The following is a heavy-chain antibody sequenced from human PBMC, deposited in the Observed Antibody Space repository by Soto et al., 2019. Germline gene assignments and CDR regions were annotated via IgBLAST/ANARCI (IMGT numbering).Heavy chain of an antibody. CDR2: MNPNSGNT. V-gene: IGHV1-8*01. CDR3: AREKTSYGMDV. J-gene: IGHJ6*02. Sequence: QVQLVQSGAEVKKPGAAGKVSCKGSEYTFTSYDINWVRQATGLGLEWMGWMNPNSGNTGYAQKFQGRVTMTRNTSISTAYMKLSSLRSEDTAVYYCAREKTSYGMDVWGQGTTVTVSS. CDR1: EYTFTSYD.